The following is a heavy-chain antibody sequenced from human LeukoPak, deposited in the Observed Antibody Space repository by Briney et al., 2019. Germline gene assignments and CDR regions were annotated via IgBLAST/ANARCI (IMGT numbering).Heavy chain of an antibody. J-gene: IGHJ4*02. CDR2: ISGSGGST. Sequence: GGSLRLSCAASGFTFSSYAMSWVRQAPGKGLEWVSAISGSGGSTYYADSVKGRFTISGDNSKNTLYLQMNSLRAEDTAVYYCAKAEYYDILTGYYDFDYWGQGTLVTVSS. V-gene: IGHV3-23*01. CDR1: GFTFSSYA. D-gene: IGHD3-9*01. CDR3: AKAEYYDILTGYYDFDY.